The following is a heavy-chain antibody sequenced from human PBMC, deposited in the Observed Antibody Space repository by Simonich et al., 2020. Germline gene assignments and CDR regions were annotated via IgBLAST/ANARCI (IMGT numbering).Heavy chain of an antibody. J-gene: IGHJ1*01. D-gene: IGHD6-13*01. V-gene: IGHV4-34*01. Sequence: QVQLQQWGAGLLKPSETLSLTCAVYGGSFSGYYWSWIRQPPVKGLEWIGEINHSGSTNYNPSRKSRVTISVDTSKNQFSLKLSSVTAADTAVYYCARGLRVAAAGTAFQHWGQGTLVTVSS. CDR2: INHSGST. CDR1: GGSFSGYY. CDR3: ARGLRVAAAGTAFQH.